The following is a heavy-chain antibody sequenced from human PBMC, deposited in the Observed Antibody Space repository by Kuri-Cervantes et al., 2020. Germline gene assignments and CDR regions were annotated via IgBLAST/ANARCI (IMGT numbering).Heavy chain of an antibody. CDR1: GGSFSGYY. CDR2: INHSGST. V-gene: IGHV4-34*01. D-gene: IGHD2-8*01. Sequence: ESLKISCAVYGGSFSGYYWSWIRQPPGKGLEWIGEINHSGSTNYNPSLKSRVTISVDTSKNHFSLKLSPVTAADTAVYYCVSAPNEYYFDSWGQGTLVTVSS. CDR3: VSAPNEYYFDS. J-gene: IGHJ4*02.